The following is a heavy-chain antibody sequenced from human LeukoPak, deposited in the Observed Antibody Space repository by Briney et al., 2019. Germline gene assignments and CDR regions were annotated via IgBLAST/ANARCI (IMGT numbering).Heavy chain of an antibody. Sequence: GGSLRLSCAASGFTFSSYSMNWVRQAPGKGLEWVSSISSSSSCIYYADSVKGRFTISRDNAKNSLYLQMNSLRAEDTAVYYCARDPEYSYGQLYFFDYWGQGTLVTVSS. CDR3: ARDPEYSYGQLYFFDY. CDR2: ISSSSSCI. D-gene: IGHD5-18*01. J-gene: IGHJ4*02. V-gene: IGHV3-21*01. CDR1: GFTFSSYS.